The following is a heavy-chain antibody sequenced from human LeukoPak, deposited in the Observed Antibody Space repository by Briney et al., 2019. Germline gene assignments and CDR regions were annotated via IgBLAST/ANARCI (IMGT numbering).Heavy chain of an antibody. V-gene: IGHV4-34*01. CDR1: GGSFSGYY. CDR2: INHSGST. D-gene: IGHD6-6*01. Sequence: SETLSLTCAVYGGSFSGYYWSWIRQPPGKGLEWIGEINHSGSTNYNPSLKSRVTISVDTSKNQFSLKLGSVTAADTAVYYCARLGLSGIAARIDYWGQGTLVTVSS. CDR3: ARLGLSGIAARIDY. J-gene: IGHJ4*02.